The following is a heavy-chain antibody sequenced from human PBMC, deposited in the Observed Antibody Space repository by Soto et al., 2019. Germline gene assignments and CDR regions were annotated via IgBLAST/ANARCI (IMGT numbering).Heavy chain of an antibody. CDR1: GGSISSSSYY. J-gene: IGHJ6*02. CDR2: IYYSGST. V-gene: IGHV4-39*01. Sequence: PSETLSLTCAVSGGSISSSSYYWGWIRQPPGKGLEWIGSIYYSGSTYYNPSLKSRVTISVDTSKNQFSLKLSSVTAADTAVYYCARMVLGAYYYYYGMDVWGQGTTVPVSS. CDR3: ARMVLGAYYYYYGMDV. D-gene: IGHD3-3*02.